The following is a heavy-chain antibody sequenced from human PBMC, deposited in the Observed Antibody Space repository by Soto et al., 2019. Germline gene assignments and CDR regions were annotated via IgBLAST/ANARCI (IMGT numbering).Heavy chain of an antibody. CDR2: IYYSGST. J-gene: IGHJ4*02. CDR3: ARESYSSGWFDY. Sequence: LSLTCTVSGGAISSYYWSWIRQPPGKGLEWIGYIYYSGSTNYNPSLKSRVTISVDTSKNQFSLKLSSVTAADTAVYYCARESYSSGWFDYWGQGTLVTVSS. V-gene: IGHV4-59*01. CDR1: GGAISSYY. D-gene: IGHD6-19*01.